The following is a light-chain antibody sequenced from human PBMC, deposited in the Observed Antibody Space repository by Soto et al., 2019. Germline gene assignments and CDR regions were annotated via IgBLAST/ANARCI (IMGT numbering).Light chain of an antibody. CDR1: QSISSY. CDR2: AAS. CDR3: HQSYSPPEA. V-gene: IGKV1-39*01. J-gene: IGKJ1*01. Sequence: DIQMTQAPSSLSASVGDRATITCRASQSISSYLNWYQQKPGKAPKLLIYAASSLQSGVPSRFTGSGSGTDFTLTISSLQPEDFATYYCHQSYSPPEAFGQGTKVDIK.